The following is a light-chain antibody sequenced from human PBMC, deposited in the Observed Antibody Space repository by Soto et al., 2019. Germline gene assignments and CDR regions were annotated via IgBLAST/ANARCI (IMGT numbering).Light chain of an antibody. CDR3: QQYNSYSWT. V-gene: IGKV1-5*03. J-gene: IGKJ1*01. CDR2: QAS. Sequence: DIQMTQSPSTLSASVGDRVTITCRASQSISSWLAWYQQKPGKAPKLLIYQASRLESGVPSRFSGSGSGTEFTLTISSLQPDDFATYYCQQYNSYSWTFGQGTKVEI. CDR1: QSISSW.